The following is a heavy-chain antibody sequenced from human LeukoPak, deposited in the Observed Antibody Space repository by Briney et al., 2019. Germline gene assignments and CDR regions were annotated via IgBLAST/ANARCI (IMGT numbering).Heavy chain of an antibody. J-gene: IGHJ6*03. CDR1: GGSISSGDSQ. D-gene: IGHD2-2*01. CDR2: IFYTGST. Sequence: PSETLSLTCAVSGGSISSGDSQWGWLRQPPGKGLESIGTIFYTGSTYYNPSLKSRVTISVDTSKNQFSLRLSSLTAADTAVYYCXRLHQILPGAMNYYYMDVWGKGTTVTVSS. V-gene: IGHV4-39*01. CDR3: XRLHQILPGAMNYYYMDV.